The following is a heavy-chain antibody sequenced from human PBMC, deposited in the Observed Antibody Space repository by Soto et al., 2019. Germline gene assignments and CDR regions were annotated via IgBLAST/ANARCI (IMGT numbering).Heavy chain of an antibody. CDR2: IYYSGST. CDR3: ARVEYDVWSDYPMSYCMDV. V-gene: IGHV4-39*01. J-gene: IGHJ6*02. D-gene: IGHD3-3*01. Sequence: SETLSLTCTVSGGSISSSSYYWGWIRQPPGKGLEWIGSIYYSGSTYYNPSLKSRVTISVDTSKNQFSLKLSSVTAADTAVYYCARVEYDVWSDYPMSYCMDVWGQGTTVT. CDR1: GGSISSSSYY.